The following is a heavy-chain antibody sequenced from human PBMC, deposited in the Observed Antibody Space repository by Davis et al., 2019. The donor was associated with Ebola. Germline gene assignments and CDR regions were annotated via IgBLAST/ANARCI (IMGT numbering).Heavy chain of an antibody. CDR2: FGCLDGGP. V-gene: IGHV3-23*01. CDR3: AKATTGNAPSFDH. Sequence: GESLKISCAASGFSFNNFGISWVRQSPGKGLEWVSTFGCLDGGPNYGDSVKGRFTISRDNSRNTVYLQMNSLSADDTAVYYCAKATTGNAPSFDHWGQGVLVTVSS. CDR1: GFSFNNFG. D-gene: IGHD2-8*02. J-gene: IGHJ4*02.